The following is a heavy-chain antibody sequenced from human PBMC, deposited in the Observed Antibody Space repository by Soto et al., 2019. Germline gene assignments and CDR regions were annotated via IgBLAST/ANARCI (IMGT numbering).Heavy chain of an antibody. CDR1: GGSINSYW. CDR3: ERDIGSQAYGEGX. D-gene: IGHD3-10*01. Sequence: SETLSLTCSVSGGSINSYWWSWIRQPAGKGMEWIGRVYSTGTTDYNPSLNSRATMSVETSKNQFSLKLTSVTAADTAVYYCERDIGSQAYGEGXWGQGIQGTVS. CDR2: VYSTGTT. J-gene: IGHJ4*02. V-gene: IGHV4-4*07.